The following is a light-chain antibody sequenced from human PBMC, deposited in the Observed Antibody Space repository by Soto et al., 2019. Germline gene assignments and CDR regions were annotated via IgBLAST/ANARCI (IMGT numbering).Light chain of an antibody. V-gene: IGKV3-15*01. CDR3: QQYNNLSWT. CDR1: QNIISN. CDR2: GAS. Sequence: EIVLTQSPATLSVSPMEIATLSCMASQNIISNLAWYQQKPGQAPRLLMYGASTRATGLPARFSGSGSGTEFTLTLSRLESEDFAVYYCQQYNNLSWTFGQGTRLDIK. J-gene: IGKJ5*01.